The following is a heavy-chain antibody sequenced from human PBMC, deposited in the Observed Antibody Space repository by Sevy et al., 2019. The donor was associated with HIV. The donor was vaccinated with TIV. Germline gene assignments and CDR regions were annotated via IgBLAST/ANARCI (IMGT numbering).Heavy chain of an antibody. CDR2: ISAYNGNT. CDR3: ARDSVDIVATRDRFFDY. Sequence: ASVKVSCKASGYTFTSYGISWVRQAPGQGLEWMGWISAYNGNTNYAQKLQGRVTMTTDTSTSTAYMELRSLRSDDTAVYYCARDSVDIVATRDRFFDYWGQGTLVTVSS. V-gene: IGHV1-18*01. J-gene: IGHJ4*02. CDR1: GYTFTSYG. D-gene: IGHD5-12*01.